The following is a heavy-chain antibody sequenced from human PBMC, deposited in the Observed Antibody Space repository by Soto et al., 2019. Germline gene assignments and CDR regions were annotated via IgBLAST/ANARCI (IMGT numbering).Heavy chain of an antibody. V-gene: IGHV1-2*02. D-gene: IGHD2-2*01. CDR3: ARDCSSSSCYAAFDH. CDR2: INPNSGGT. J-gene: IGHJ4*02. Sequence: ASVKVSCKASGYTFTGYYMHWVRQAPGQGLEWMGWINPNSGGTNYAQKLQGRVTMTRDTSISTAYMELSRLRSDDTAVYYCARDCSSSSCYAAFDHWRQRTLVNVSS. CDR1: GYTFTGYY.